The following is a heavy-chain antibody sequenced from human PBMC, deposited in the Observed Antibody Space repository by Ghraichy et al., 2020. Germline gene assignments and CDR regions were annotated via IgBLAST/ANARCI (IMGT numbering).Heavy chain of an antibody. CDR1: GGSFSGYY. D-gene: IGHD1-26*01. J-gene: IGHJ1*01. CDR3: ARPSRGGSFRYFQH. Sequence: SETLSLTCAVYGGSFSGYYWSWIRQPPGKGLEWIGEINHSGSTNYNPSLKSRVTISVDTSKNQFSLKLSSVTAADTAVYYCARPSRGGSFRYFQHWGQGTLVTVSS. V-gene: IGHV4-34*01. CDR2: INHSGST.